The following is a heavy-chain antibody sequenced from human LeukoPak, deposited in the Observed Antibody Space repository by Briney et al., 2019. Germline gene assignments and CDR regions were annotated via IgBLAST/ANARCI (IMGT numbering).Heavy chain of an antibody. CDR1: GFTFSTYW. V-gene: IGHV3-7*01. D-gene: IGHD5-12*01. CDR3: ARDSPGYGAYVS. J-gene: IGHJ1*01. Sequence: GGSLRLSCAASGFTFSTYWMTWVRQAPGKGLEWVANVKEDGSREYYVDSVKGRFTISRDNAKNSLYLQMDSLTAEDTAVYYCARDSPGYGAYVSWGQGTLASVSS. CDR2: VKEDGSRE.